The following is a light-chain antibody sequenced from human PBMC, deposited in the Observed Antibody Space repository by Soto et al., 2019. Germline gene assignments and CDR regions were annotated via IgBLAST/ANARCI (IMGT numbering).Light chain of an antibody. CDR3: QSFDTNLNAVL. J-gene: IGLJ2*01. CDR2: DTI. CDR1: GSSIGAGYE. V-gene: IGLV1-40*01. Sequence: QSVLTQTPSVSGAPGQSVTLSCIGSGSSIGAGYEVHWYQQLPGVAPKLLIFDTINRPSRVPGRFSGSKSGASASLAITGLLPEDEADFFCQSFDTNLNAVLFGGGTQLTVL.